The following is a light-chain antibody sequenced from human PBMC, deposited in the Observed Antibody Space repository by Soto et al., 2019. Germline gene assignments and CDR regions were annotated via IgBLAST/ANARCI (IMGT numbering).Light chain of an antibody. Sequence: EIIMTQSPATLSVSPGEGATLSCRTSHSISTNLAWYQHKRGQSPRLLVYGTSTRATSVQARFSGSASGAEFTLSIRSLQSEYFAVYYCQQYNSWPTFCAGTKVEIK. V-gene: IGKV3-15*01. J-gene: IGKJ4*01. CDR1: HSISTN. CDR2: GTS. CDR3: QQYNSWPT.